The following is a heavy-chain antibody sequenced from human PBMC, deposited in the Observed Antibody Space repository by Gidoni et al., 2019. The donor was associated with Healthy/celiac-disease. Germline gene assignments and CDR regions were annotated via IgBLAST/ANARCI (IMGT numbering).Heavy chain of an antibody. Sequence: QVQLVQSGAEVTKHGASVKVSCKASGYTFTSYGISWVRQAPGQGLEWRGWISAYKGNTSYAQKLQGRVTMTTDTSTSTAYMELRSLRSDDTALYYCARACRKGSGSYCYYYYGMDVWGQGTTVTVSS. J-gene: IGHJ6*02. D-gene: IGHD3-10*01. CDR3: ARACRKGSGSYCYYYYGMDV. V-gene: IGHV1-18*01. CDR1: GYTFTSYG. CDR2: ISAYKGNT.